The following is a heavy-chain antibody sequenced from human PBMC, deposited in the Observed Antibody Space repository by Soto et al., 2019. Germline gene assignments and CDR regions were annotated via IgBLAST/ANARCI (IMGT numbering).Heavy chain of an antibody. CDR3: ARSHLYYDNSGYPDY. Sequence: PGGSLRLSCAASGFTFSAYYMSWIRQAPGKGLEWVSYISSSGSTIYYADSVKGRFTISRDNAKNSLYLQMNSLRAEDTAVYYCARSHLYYDNSGYPDYWGQGTLVTVSS. D-gene: IGHD3-22*01. CDR2: ISSSGSTI. CDR1: GFTFSAYY. J-gene: IGHJ4*02. V-gene: IGHV3-11*01.